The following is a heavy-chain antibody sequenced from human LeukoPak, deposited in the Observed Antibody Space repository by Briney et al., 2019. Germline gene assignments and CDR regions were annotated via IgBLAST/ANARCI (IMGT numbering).Heavy chain of an antibody. Sequence: ASVKVSCKASGYTFTSYAMNWVRQAPGQGLEWMGWINPNSGGTNYAQKFQGRVTMTRDTSISTAYMELSRLRSDDTAVYYCARDRQYQLLKARAGFVPWGQGTLVTVSS. J-gene: IGHJ5*02. V-gene: IGHV1-2*02. D-gene: IGHD2-2*01. CDR2: INPNSGGT. CDR3: ARDRQYQLLKARAGFVP. CDR1: GYTFTSYA.